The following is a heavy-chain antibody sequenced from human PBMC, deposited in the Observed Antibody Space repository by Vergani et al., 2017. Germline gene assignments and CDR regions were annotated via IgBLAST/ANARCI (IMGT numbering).Heavy chain of an antibody. J-gene: IGHJ4*02. D-gene: IGHD5-12*01. CDR3: TKGSRGYTGYFFDY. V-gene: IGHV3-NL1*01. CDR1: GFTFSSYG. CDR2: ISRSSSTI. Sequence: QVQLVESGGGVVQPGRSLRLSCAASGFTFSSYGMHWVRQAPGKGLEWVSYISRSSSTIYYADSVKGRFIISRDNSKNTLHLQMNSLRADDTAVYYCTKGSRGYTGYFFDYWGQGTLATVSS.